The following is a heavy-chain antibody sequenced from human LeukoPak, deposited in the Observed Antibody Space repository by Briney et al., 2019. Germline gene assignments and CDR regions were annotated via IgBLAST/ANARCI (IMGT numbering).Heavy chain of an antibody. CDR2: INSDGSYT. CDR1: GFTFSSYW. J-gene: IGHJ4*02. V-gene: IGHV3-74*01. CDR3: ARDRDGDF. Sequence: PGGSLRLSCAASGFTFSSYWMHWVRQAPGKGLVRVSRINSDGSYTNYADSVKDRFTISRDNAKNTLYLHMSSLRPEDTAVYYCARDRDGDFWGQGTLVAVSS.